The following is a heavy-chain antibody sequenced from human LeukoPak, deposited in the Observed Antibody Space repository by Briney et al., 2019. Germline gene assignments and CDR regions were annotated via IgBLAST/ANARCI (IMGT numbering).Heavy chain of an antibody. V-gene: IGHV4-4*07. Sequence: SETLSLTRTVSGGSISYYYWTWIRQPAGKGLEWIGRIDASGNTKYTPSLRSRVTLSIDTSGQQFSLKLSSVTAADTAVYFCAREGCSGGVCYFDYWGRGTLVTVSS. CDR3: AREGCSGGVCYFDY. CDR1: GGSISYYY. J-gene: IGHJ4*02. CDR2: IDASGNT. D-gene: IGHD2-15*01.